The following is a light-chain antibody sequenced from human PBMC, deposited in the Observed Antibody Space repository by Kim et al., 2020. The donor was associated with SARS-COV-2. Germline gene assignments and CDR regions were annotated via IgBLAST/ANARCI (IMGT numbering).Light chain of an antibody. J-gene: IGKJ2*02. CDR1: QTVSSN. CDR3: QQYNNWVGT. V-gene: IGKV3-15*01. CDR2: GAS. Sequence: EIVMMQSPATLSVSPGERATLSCRASQTVSSNLAWYQQKPGQAPRLLIYGASTRATGIPARFSGSGSGTEFTLTISSLQSEDSAVYYYQQYNNWVGTFGQGTKLEI.